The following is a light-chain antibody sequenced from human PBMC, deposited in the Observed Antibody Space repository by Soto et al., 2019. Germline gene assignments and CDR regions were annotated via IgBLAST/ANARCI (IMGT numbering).Light chain of an antibody. CDR3: SSYTSSSIDVL. V-gene: IGLV2-14*01. CDR1: SSDVGGYNY. J-gene: IGLJ2*01. CDR2: DVG. Sequence: QSALTQPASVSGSPGQSITISCSGTSSDVGGYNYASWYQQHPGKAPKLMIYDVGNRPSGVSNRFSGSKSGNTASLTISGLQAEDEADYYCSSYTSSSIDVLFGGGTKVTVL.